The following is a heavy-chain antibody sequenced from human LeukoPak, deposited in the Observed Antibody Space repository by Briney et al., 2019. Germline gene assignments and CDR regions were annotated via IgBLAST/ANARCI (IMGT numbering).Heavy chain of an antibody. D-gene: IGHD2-15*01. Sequence: PSETLSLTCTGSGGSISSYYWSWIRQPPGKGLEGIGYIYYSGSTNYNPSLKSRVTISVDTSKNQFALKLSSVTAADTAVYYCARDQSGHCSGGSCYSFDYWGQGTLVTVSS. CDR1: GGSISSYY. V-gene: IGHV4-59*01. CDR3: ARDQSGHCSGGSCYSFDY. J-gene: IGHJ4*02. CDR2: IYYSGST.